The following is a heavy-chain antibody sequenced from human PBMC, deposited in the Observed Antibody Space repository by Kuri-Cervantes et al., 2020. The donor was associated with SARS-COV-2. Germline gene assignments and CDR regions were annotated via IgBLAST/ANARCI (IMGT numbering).Heavy chain of an antibody. V-gene: IGHV3-23*01. D-gene: IGHD3-16*01. CDR2: ISGSGGST. CDR1: GFTSSSYA. J-gene: IGHJ4*02. Sequence: GGSLRLSCAASGFTSSSYAMSWVRQAPGKGLEWVSAISGSGGSTYYADSVKGRFTISRDNSKNTLYLQMNSLRAEDTAVYYCATAVREPFGGYWGQGTLVTVSS. CDR3: ATAVREPFGGY.